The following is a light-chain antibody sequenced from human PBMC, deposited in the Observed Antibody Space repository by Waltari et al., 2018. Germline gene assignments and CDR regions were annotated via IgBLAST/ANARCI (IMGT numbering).Light chain of an antibody. CDR2: KAS. CDR3: EEKKSDALLS. J-gene: IGKJ4*01. Sequence: DIQMPQSPSTLSASVGDRVIFSCRASQSISTWLAWYQQKPGKAPKLLIYKASTLESGVPSRFSGSGSGTEVTLTISCLEPGGIATDFCEEKKSDALLSFGGGTKVEIK. V-gene: IGKV1-5*03. CDR1: QSISTW.